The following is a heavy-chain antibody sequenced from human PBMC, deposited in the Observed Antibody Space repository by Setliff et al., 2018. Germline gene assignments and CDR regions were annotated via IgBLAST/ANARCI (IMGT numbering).Heavy chain of an antibody. Sequence: SETLSLTCAAYGGTFSDYHWTWIRQSPEKGLEWIGEINHRGSTNYNPSLKSRVTISIDTSKDQFSLKLISMTAADTAVYYCARGRNVAARLFDSWGQGTLVTVSS. J-gene: IGHJ4*02. CDR1: GGTFSDYH. CDR2: INHRGST. D-gene: IGHD6-6*01. V-gene: IGHV4-34*01. CDR3: ARGRNVAARLFDS.